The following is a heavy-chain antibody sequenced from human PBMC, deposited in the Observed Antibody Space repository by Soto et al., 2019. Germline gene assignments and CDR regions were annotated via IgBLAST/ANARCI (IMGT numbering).Heavy chain of an antibody. D-gene: IGHD3-10*01. CDR2: IKQDGSEK. CDR3: ARDRGYRFGESGGYYMDV. CDR1: GFTFSSYW. V-gene: IGHV3-7*01. J-gene: IGHJ6*03. Sequence: PGGSLRLSCAASGFTFSSYWMSWVRQAPGKGQEWVANIKQDGSEKYYVDSVKGRFTISRDNAKNSLYLQMNSLRAEDTAVYYCARDRGYRFGESGGYYMDVWGKGTTVTVSS.